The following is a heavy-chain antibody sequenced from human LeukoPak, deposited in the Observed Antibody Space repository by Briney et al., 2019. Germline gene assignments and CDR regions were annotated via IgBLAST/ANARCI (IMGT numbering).Heavy chain of an antibody. Sequence: GGSLRLSCAASGFTFSSYGMHWVRQAPGKGLEWVAVISYDGSNKYYADSVKGRFTISRDNSKNTLYLQMNSLRAEDTAVYYCAKDGNSGPDYWGQGTLVTVSS. J-gene: IGHJ4*02. V-gene: IGHV3-30*18. CDR2: ISYDGSNK. D-gene: IGHD5-12*01. CDR3: AKDGNSGPDY. CDR1: GFTFSSYG.